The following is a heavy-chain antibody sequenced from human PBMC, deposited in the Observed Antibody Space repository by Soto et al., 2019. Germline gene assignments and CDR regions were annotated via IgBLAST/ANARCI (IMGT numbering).Heavy chain of an antibody. CDR3: ARSRHGSGSYTHFYYGLDV. CDR2: ISFDGSTE. CDR1: GFTFISYA. V-gene: IGHV3-30-3*01. Sequence: QVQLVESGGGVVQPGRSLRLSCAASGFTFISYAMHWVRQAPGKGLEWVAVISFDGSTEYYADSVKGRFTISRDNSKNTVYLPMTSLRSEDTAVYYCARSRHGSGSYTHFYYGLDVWGQGTTVTVSS. D-gene: IGHD3-10*01. J-gene: IGHJ6*02.